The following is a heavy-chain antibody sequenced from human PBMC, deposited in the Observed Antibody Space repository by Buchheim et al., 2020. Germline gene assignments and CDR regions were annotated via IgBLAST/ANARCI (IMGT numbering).Heavy chain of an antibody. V-gene: IGHV3-30*18. CDR3: AKERRVVVTPMSD. Sequence: QVQLVESGGGVVQPGRSLRLSCAASGFTFSSYGMHWVRQAPGKGLEWVAVISNDGRNKYYEDSVKGRLTISRDNSKNTLYLQMDSLRAEDTAVYYCAKERRVVVTPMSDWGQGTL. J-gene: IGHJ4*02. CDR2: ISNDGRNK. CDR1: GFTFSSYG. D-gene: IGHD2-21*02.